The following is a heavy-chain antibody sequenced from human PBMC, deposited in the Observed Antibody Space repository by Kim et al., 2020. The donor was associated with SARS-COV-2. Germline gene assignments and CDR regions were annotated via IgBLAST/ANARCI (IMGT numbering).Heavy chain of an antibody. CDR2: INPSGGST. Sequence: ASVKVSCKASGYTFTSYYMHWVRQAPGQGLEWMGIINPSGGSTSYAQKFQGRVTMTRDTSTSTVYMELSSLRSEDTAVYYCARGLFDVAGYEAFSFLLQHWGQGTLVTVSS. D-gene: IGHD6-19*01. V-gene: IGHV1-46*01. CDR1: GYTFTSYY. CDR3: ARGLFDVAGYEAFSFLLQH. J-gene: IGHJ1*01.